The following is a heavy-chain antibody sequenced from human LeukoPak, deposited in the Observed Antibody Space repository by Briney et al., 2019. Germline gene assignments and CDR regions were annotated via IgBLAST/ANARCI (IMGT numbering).Heavy chain of an antibody. Sequence: GGSLRLSCAASRFTFSGSWMTWVRQAPGKGLEWVANIKYDGSEKYYVDSVKGRFTISRDNAKNSLFLQMNSLRAEDTAVYYCVHGGLYYLDYWGQGTLVTVSS. D-gene: IGHD3-10*01. CDR2: IKYDGSEK. CDR1: RFTFSGSW. V-gene: IGHV3-7*03. CDR3: VHGGLYYLDY. J-gene: IGHJ4*02.